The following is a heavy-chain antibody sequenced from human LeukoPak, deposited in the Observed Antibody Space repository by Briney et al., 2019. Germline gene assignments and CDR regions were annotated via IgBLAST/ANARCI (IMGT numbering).Heavy chain of an antibody. CDR3: ARVWGLKIVNSYHDAFDI. CDR1: GFTFSSYC. V-gene: IGHV3-7*01. Sequence: PGGSLRLSCAASGFTFSSYCMSWVRQAPGKGLEWVAYIKHDGREKYYVDSVKGRFTISRDNAKNSLYLQMNSLRAEDTAVYYCARVWGLKIVNSYHDAFDIWGQGTMVIVSS. CDR2: IKHDGREK. D-gene: IGHD3-16*01. J-gene: IGHJ3*02.